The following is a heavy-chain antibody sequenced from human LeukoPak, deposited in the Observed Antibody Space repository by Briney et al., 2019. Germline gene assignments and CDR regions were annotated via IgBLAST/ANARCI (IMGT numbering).Heavy chain of an antibody. CDR3: ARLTRTTAAGSIPFDY. V-gene: IGHV4-61*02. CDR2: IYTSGST. D-gene: IGHD6-13*01. Sequence: SSETLSLTCTVSGGSISSGSYYWSWIRQPAGKGLEWIGRIYTSGSTNYNPSLKSRVTISVDTSKNQFSLRLSSVTAADTAVYYCARLTRTTAAGSIPFDYWGQGTLVIVSS. CDR1: GGSISSGSYY. J-gene: IGHJ4*02.